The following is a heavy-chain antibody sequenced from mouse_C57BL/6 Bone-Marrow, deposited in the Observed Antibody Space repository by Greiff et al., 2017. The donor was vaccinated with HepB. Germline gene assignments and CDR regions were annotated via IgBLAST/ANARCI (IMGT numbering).Heavy chain of an antibody. CDR1: GFNIKNTY. Sequence: EVQGVESVAELVRPGASVKLSCTASGFNIKNTYMHWVKQRPEQGLEWIGRIDPANGNTKYAPKFQGKATITAETTSNTAYLQLSSLTSEDTALYYCVPTGAWVAYWGQGTLVTVSA. J-gene: IGHJ3*01. CDR2: IDPANGNT. CDR3: VPTGAWVAY. D-gene: IGHD4-1*02. V-gene: IGHV14-3*01.